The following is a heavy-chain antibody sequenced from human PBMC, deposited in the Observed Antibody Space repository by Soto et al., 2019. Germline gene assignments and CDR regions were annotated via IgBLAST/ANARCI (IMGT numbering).Heavy chain of an antibody. Sequence: EVQLVESGGDLVQPGGSLRLSCEASGFTFSSNWMHWVRQAPGKGLVWVSRMNPDRSSRGYADSVKGRFTISRDNAKNTLFLQMNSLRAEDTAVYYCARGGNAGSGLYYLYDYWGRGTLVTVSS. CDR3: ARGGNAGSGLYYLYDY. V-gene: IGHV3-74*01. CDR2: MNPDRSSR. J-gene: IGHJ4*02. CDR1: GFTFSSNW. D-gene: IGHD3-10*01.